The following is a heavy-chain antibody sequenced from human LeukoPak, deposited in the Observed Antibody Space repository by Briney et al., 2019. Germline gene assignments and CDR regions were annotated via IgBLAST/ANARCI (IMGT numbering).Heavy chain of an antibody. CDR2: IYYSGST. V-gene: IGHV4-59*01. J-gene: IGHJ4*02. D-gene: IGHD5-24*01. CDR1: GGSISSYY. Sequence: SETLSLTCTVSGGSISSYYWSWIRQPRGKGLEWIGYIYYSGSTNYNPSLKSRVTISVDTSKNQFSLKLSSVTAADTAGYYCARGKDMATMNYWGQGTLVTVSS. CDR3: ARGKDMATMNY.